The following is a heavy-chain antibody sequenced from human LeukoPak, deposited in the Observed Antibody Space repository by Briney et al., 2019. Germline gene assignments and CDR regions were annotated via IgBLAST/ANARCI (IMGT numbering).Heavy chain of an antibody. V-gene: IGHV4-4*07. CDR1: GGSISSYY. Sequence: SETLSLTCTVSGGSISSYYWSWTRQPAGKGLEWIGRIYTSGSTNYNPSLKSRVTMSVDTSKNQFSLKLSSVTAADTAVYYCARERYQDIVEVPAAATYPYYYYYYGMDVWGQGTTVTVSS. CDR3: ARERYQDIVEVPAAATYPYYYYYYGMDV. D-gene: IGHD2-2*01. J-gene: IGHJ6*02. CDR2: IYTSGST.